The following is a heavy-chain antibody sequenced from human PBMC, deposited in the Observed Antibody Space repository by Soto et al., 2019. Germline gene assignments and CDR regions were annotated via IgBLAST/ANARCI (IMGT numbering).Heavy chain of an antibody. D-gene: IGHD3-10*01. V-gene: IGHV4-59*01. J-gene: IGHJ4*02. Sequence: SETLSLTCTVSGASISSYYWSWIRQPPGKGLEWIGYIYYSGNTNYKPSLKSRVTISVDTSKKQFSLNLSAVTAADTAVYYCARLGWVGTSYYFDFWGQGTLVTISS. CDR3: ARLGWVGTSYYFDF. CDR2: IYYSGNT. CDR1: GASISSYY.